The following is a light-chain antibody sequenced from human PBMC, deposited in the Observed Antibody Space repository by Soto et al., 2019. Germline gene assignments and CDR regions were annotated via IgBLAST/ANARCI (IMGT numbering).Light chain of an antibody. Sequence: EIVLTQSPGILSLSPGARATLSCRASQTVAYTSLAWYQQRPGQAPRLLIYGTSTRATGTPDRFIGSGSGTAFTLTISRLEPEDFAVYYCQQYVTTPRTFGQGTK. CDR3: QQYVTTPRT. CDR1: QTVAYTS. CDR2: GTS. J-gene: IGKJ1*01. V-gene: IGKV3-20*01.